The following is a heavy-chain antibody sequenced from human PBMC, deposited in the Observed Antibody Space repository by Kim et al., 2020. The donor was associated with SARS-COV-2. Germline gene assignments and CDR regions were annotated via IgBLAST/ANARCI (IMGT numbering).Heavy chain of an antibody. V-gene: IGHV1-18*01. CDR3: ARTVRGVIAY. J-gene: IGHJ4*02. CDR2: NT. D-gene: IGHD3-10*02. Sequence: NTNHAQKPQGRVTMTTDTSTSTAYMELRSLRSDDTAVYYCARTVRGVIAYWGQGTLVTVSS.